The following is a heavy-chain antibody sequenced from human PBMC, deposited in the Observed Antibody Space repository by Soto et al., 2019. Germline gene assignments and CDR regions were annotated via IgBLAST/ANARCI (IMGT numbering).Heavy chain of an antibody. CDR1: GYTFTGNS. CDR3: ARDRGEAPYDFWSGYHKKNYYYYGMDV. J-gene: IGHJ6*02. V-gene: IGHV1-69*13. Sequence: SVKVSCKASGYTFTGNSLHWVRQAPGQGLEWMGGIIPNFGTANYAQKFQGRVTITADESTSTAYMELSSLRSEDTAVYYCARDRGEAPYDFWSGYHKKNYYYYGMDVWGQGTTVTVSS. D-gene: IGHD3-3*01. CDR2: IIPNFGTA.